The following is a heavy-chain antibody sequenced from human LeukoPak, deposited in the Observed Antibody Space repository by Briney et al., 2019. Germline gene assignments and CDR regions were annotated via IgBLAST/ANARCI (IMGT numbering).Heavy chain of an antibody. J-gene: IGHJ6*02. CDR3: ARVDYYDFWSGYFYGMDV. V-gene: IGHV1-18*01. Sequence: ASVKVSCKASGYTFTSYGITWVRQAPGQGLEWMGWISAYNDNTNSARKFQGRVTMTTGTSTSTAYMELRSLRSDDTAVYYCARVDYYDFWSGYFYGMDVWGQGTTVTVSS. CDR2: ISAYNDNT. D-gene: IGHD3-3*01. CDR1: GYTFTSYG.